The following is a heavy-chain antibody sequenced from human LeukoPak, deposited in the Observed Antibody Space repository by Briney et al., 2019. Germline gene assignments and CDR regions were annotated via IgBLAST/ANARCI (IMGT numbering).Heavy chain of an antibody. CDR1: GGALSRYY. CDR2: IYGSGNT. V-gene: IGHV4-59*01. Sequence: SETLSLTCTVSGGALSRYYSSWIRQPPGKGLEWIGHIYGSGNTNYNPPLKSRLTISVDTSKNDFSLQLTSVTAADTAVYYCARGTGWLPDWWGQGTLVTVSS. J-gene: IGHJ4*02. D-gene: IGHD6-19*01. CDR3: ARGTGWLPDW.